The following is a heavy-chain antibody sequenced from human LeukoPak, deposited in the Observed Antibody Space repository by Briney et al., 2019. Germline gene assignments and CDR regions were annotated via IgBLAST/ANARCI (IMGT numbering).Heavy chain of an antibody. CDR3: ARVRRSHCSSTSCYRTYYYYYGMDV. D-gene: IGHD2-2*01. J-gene: IGHJ6*02. Sequence: ASVKVSCKASGYTFTSYYMHWVRQAPGQGLEWMGRIIPILGIANYAQKFQGRVTITADKSTSTAYMELSSLRSEDTAVYYCARVRRSHCSSTSCYRTYYYYYGMDVWGQGTTVTVSS. CDR2: IIPILGIA. CDR1: GYTFTSYY. V-gene: IGHV1-69*04.